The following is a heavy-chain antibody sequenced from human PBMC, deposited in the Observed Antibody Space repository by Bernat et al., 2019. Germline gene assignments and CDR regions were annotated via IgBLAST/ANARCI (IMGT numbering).Heavy chain of an antibody. CDR1: GFTFSSYA. V-gene: IGHV3-30*04. CDR3: AKDAYKLPGNKIDY. CDR2: ISYDGSNK. J-gene: IGHJ4*02. D-gene: IGHD1/OR15-1a*01. Sequence: QVQLVESGGGVVQPGRSLRLSCVASGFTFSSYAMHWVRQAPGKGLEWVAVISYDGSNKYYADSVKGRFTISRDNSKNTLYLQMNSLRAEDTAVYYCAKDAYKLPGNKIDYWGQGTLVTVSS.